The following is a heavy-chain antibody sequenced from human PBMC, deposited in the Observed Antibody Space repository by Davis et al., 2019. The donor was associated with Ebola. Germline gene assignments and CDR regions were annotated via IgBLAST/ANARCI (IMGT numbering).Heavy chain of an antibody. J-gene: IGHJ5*02. V-gene: IGHV3-33*01. Sequence: GESLKISCAASGFTFSSYGMHWVRQAPGKGLEWVAVIWYDGSNKYYADSVKGRFTISRDNAKNSLYLQMNSLRAEDTAVYYCARDSLSIAARFASHWFDPWGQGTLVTVSS. CDR2: IWYDGSNK. CDR1: GFTFSSYG. CDR3: ARDSLSIAARFASHWFDP. D-gene: IGHD6-6*01.